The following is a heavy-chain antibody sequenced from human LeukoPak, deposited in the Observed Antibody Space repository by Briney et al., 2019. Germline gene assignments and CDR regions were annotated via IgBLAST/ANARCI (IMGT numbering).Heavy chain of an antibody. Sequence: PGGSLRLSCAASGFTFSSYAMHWVRQAPGKGLEWVAVISYDGSNKYYADSVKGRFTISRDNSKNTLYLQMNSRRAEDTAVYYCASDGSYYARYNWFDPWGQGTLVTVSS. V-gene: IGHV3-30*04. CDR3: ASDGSYYARYNWFDP. CDR2: ISYDGSNK. J-gene: IGHJ5*02. CDR1: GFTFSSYA. D-gene: IGHD1-26*01.